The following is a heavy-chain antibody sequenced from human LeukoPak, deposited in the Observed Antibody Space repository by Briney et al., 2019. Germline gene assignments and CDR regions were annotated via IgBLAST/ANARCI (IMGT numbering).Heavy chain of an antibody. CDR2: ISYDGSNK. J-gene: IGHJ4*02. CDR1: GFTFSKYA. Sequence: GGSLRLSCAASGFTFSKYAVHWVRQAPGKGLEWVAVISYDGSNKYYADYVKGRFTISRDNSRDTLYLQMNSLRTEDTAVYYCARTDTDYYDSSGYCFWGRGTLVTVSS. D-gene: IGHD3-22*01. V-gene: IGHV3-30*04. CDR3: ARTDTDYYDSSGYCF.